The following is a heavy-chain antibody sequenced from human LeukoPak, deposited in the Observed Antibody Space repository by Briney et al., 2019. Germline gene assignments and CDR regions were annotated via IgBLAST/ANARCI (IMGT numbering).Heavy chain of an antibody. J-gene: IGHJ4*02. CDR1: GFTFSSYS. CDR3: ARDPLNYGSGSDEDY. CDR2: ISSSSSYI. D-gene: IGHD3-10*01. V-gene: IGHV3-21*01. Sequence: PGGSLRLSCAASGFTFSSYSMNWVRQAPGKGLEWVSSISSSSSYIYYADSVKGRSTISRDNAKNSLYLQMNSLRAEDTAVYYCARDPLNYGSGSDEDYWGQGTLVTVSS.